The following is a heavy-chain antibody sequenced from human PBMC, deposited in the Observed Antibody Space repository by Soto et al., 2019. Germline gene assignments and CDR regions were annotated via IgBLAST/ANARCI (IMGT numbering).Heavy chain of an antibody. CDR1: AYTFSSRG. CDR3: VREAGDYDWYFDL. CDR2: ISPRNGDT. D-gene: IGHD4-17*01. V-gene: IGHV1-18*01. Sequence: QAQLVQSGPEVKEPGASVKVSCKASAYTFSSRGIYWVRQAPGQGLEWMGWISPRNGDTHYAQTFQDRVTLTTGTSTSTAYMDLRSLRSDDTAVYFCVREAGDYDWYFDLWGRGTPVTVSS. J-gene: IGHJ2*01.